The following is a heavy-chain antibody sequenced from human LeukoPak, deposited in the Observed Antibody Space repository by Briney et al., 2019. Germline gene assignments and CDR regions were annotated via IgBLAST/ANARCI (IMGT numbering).Heavy chain of an antibody. D-gene: IGHD2-15*01. J-gene: IGHJ5*02. V-gene: IGHV1-18*01. Sequence: ASVKVSCKASGYTFTSSGISWVRQAPRQGLEWMGWISAYNGNTNYAQKLQGRVTMTTDTSTSTAYMELRSLRSDDTAVYYCARDGGYCSGGSCPDNWFDPWGQGTLGTVSS. CDR3: ARDGGYCSGGSCPDNWFDP. CDR2: ISAYNGNT. CDR1: GYTFTSSG.